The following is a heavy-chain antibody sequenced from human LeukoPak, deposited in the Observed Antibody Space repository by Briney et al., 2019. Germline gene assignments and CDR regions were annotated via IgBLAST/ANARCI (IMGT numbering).Heavy chain of an antibody. J-gene: IGHJ1*01. Sequence: GGSLRLSCAASGFTFSNYAMIWVRQAPGKGLEWVSVIIGTGAKTHYADSVKGRFTISRDNSKNTLYLQMNSLRAEDTAVYYCAINHGIGYCSSTSCPGGTHWGQGTLVTVSS. CDR1: GFTFSNYA. V-gene: IGHV3-23*01. D-gene: IGHD2-2*01. CDR3: AINHGIGYCSSTSCPGGTH. CDR2: IIGTGAKT.